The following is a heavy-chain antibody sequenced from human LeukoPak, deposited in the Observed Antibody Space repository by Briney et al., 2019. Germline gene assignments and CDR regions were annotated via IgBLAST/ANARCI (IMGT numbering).Heavy chain of an antibody. V-gene: IGHV4-61*01. CDR3: ARSGGDHYYYYYMDV. CDR1: GGSISSISYY. D-gene: IGHD2-21*02. CDR2: IYYSGST. Sequence: SETLSLTCTVSGGSISSISYYWSWIRQPPGKGLEWIGYIYYSGSTNYNPSLKSRVTISVDTSKNQFSLKLSSVTAADTAVYYCARSGGDHYYYYYMDVWGKGTTVTVSS. J-gene: IGHJ6*03.